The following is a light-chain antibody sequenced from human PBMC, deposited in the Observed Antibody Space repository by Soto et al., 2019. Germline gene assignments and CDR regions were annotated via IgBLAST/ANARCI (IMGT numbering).Light chain of an antibody. V-gene: IGLV2-14*01. J-gene: IGLJ2*01. CDR3: SSYTSSSTLAV. CDR2: EVS. Sequence: QCALAQPASVSGSPGQSITISCTGTSSDVGGYNYVSWYQQHPGKAPKLMIYEVSNRPSGVSNRFSGSKSGNTASLTISGLQAEDEADYYCSSYTSSSTLAVFGGGTKLTVL. CDR1: SSDVGGYNY.